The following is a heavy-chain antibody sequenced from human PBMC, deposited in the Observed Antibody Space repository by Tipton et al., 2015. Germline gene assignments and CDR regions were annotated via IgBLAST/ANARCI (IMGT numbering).Heavy chain of an antibody. V-gene: IGHV4-38-2*02. CDR1: GYSISSGYY. CDR3: ARSLFPETAGLENWFDP. D-gene: IGHD6-13*01. J-gene: IGHJ5*02. Sequence: TLSLTCTVSGYSISSGYYWGWIRQPPGKGLEWIGYISFSDTTHYNPSLKSRITISLNTSKNQFSLRLSSVTAADTAVYYCARSLFPETAGLENWFDPWGQGTLVTVSP. CDR2: ISFSDTT.